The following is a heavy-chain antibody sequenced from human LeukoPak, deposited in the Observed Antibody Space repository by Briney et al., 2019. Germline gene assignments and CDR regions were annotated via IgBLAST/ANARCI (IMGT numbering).Heavy chain of an antibody. V-gene: IGHV1-18*01. J-gene: IGHJ5*02. CDR3: ARVGQVVPAANNWFDP. CDR1: GYTFTSYG. Sequence: ASVKVSCKASGYTFTSYGISWVRQAPGQGLEWMGWISAYNGNTNYAQKLQGRVTMTTDTSTSTAYMELRSLRSDDTAVYYCARVGQVVPAANNWFDPWGQGTLVTVSS. D-gene: IGHD2-2*01. CDR2: ISAYNGNT.